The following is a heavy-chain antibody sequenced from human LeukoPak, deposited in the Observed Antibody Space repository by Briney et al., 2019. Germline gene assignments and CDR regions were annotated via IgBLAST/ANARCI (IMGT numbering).Heavy chain of an antibody. J-gene: IGHJ4*02. D-gene: IGHD4-23*01. CDR1: GGSFSGYY. Sequence: PSETLSLTCAVYGGSFSGYYWSWIRQPPGKGLEWMGEINHSGSTNYNPSLKSRVTISVDTSKNQFSLKLSSVTAADTAVYYCARSPRWDYWGQGTLVTVSS. CDR3: ARSPRWDY. V-gene: IGHV4-34*01. CDR2: INHSGST.